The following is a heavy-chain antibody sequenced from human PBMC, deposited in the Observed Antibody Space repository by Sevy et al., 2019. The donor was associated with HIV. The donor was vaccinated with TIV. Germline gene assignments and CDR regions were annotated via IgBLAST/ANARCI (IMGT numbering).Heavy chain of an antibody. Sequence: GGSLRLSCAASGFTFSSYAMSWVRQAPGKGLEWVSAISGSGGSTYYADSVKGRFTISRDNSKNTLYLQMNSLRAEDRAVYYCAKDLVAVAGTTDWFDPWGQGTLVTVSS. V-gene: IGHV3-23*01. J-gene: IGHJ5*02. CDR3: AKDLVAVAGTTDWFDP. CDR2: ISGSGGST. D-gene: IGHD6-19*01. CDR1: GFTFSSYA.